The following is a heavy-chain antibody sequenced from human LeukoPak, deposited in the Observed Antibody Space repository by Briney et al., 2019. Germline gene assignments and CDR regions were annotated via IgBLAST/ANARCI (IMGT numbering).Heavy chain of an antibody. CDR3: ARTPSGSGDPHYGGWFDP. V-gene: IGHV4-59*01. CDR1: GDSISSYY. D-gene: IGHD3-10*01. J-gene: IGHJ5*02. CDR2: IYYSGST. Sequence: SETLSLTCTVSGDSISSYYWSWIRQPPGKGLEWIGYIYYSGSTNYNPSLKSRVTISVDTSKNQFSLKLSSVTAADTAVYYCARTPSGSGDPHYGGWFDPWGQGTLVTVSS.